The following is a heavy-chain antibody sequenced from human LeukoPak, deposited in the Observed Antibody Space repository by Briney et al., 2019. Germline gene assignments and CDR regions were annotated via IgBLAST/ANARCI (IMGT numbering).Heavy chain of an antibody. V-gene: IGHV3-73*01. J-gene: IGHJ4*02. D-gene: IGHD3-10*01. Sequence: QSGGSLRLSCAASGFTFSDSAMHWVRQASGKGREWVGRIRSKANSYATAYAASVEGRFIISRDDSKNTVYLQMNSLKTDDTAVYYCANRGDQHYWGQGTLVTVSS. CDR2: IRSKANSYAT. CDR3: ANRGDQHY. CDR1: GFTFSDSA.